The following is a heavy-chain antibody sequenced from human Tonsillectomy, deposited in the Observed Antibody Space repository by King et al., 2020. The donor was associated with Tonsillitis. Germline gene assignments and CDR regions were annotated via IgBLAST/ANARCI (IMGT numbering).Heavy chain of an antibody. J-gene: IGHJ6*02. CDR2: IDSDGSST. Sequence: VQLVESGGGLVQPGGSLRLSCAASGFTFSTYWMHWVRQAPGKGLVWVSRIDSDGSSTNYADSVKGRFTISRDNAKNTLYLQMNSLRAEDTAVYYWARERTSRYPLRGMDVWGQGTTVTVSS. V-gene: IGHV3-74*01. CDR3: ARERTSRYPLRGMDV. D-gene: IGHD2-15*01. CDR1: GFTFSTYW.